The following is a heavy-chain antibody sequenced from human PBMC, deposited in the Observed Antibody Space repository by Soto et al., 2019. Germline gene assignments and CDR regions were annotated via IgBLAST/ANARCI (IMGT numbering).Heavy chain of an antibody. CDR2: ISTGSSYL. J-gene: IGHJ4*02. V-gene: IGHV3-21*01. D-gene: IGHD3-22*01. CDR3: ARESSWDSSGYYFYY. Sequence: GGSLRLSCVTSGFTFSSFSMNWVRQAPGKDLEWISSISTGSSYLYYADSVKGRFTISRDNAKSSLYLQMNCLCAEDTAVYYCARESSWDSSGYYFYYWGQGT. CDR1: GFTFSSFS.